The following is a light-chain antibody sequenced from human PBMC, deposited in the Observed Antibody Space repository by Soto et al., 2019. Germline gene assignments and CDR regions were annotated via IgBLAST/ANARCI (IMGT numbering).Light chain of an antibody. CDR1: QSVSSSF. CDR2: GAS. CDR3: QQYGSSPVT. Sequence: EIVLTQSPGTLSLSPGERATLSCGASQSVSSSFFAWYQQKPGQAPRLLIYGASSRATGIPDRFSGSGSATDFTLTISRLEPEDFAVYYCQQYGSSPVTFGQGTKVDI. V-gene: IGKV3-20*01. J-gene: IGKJ1*01.